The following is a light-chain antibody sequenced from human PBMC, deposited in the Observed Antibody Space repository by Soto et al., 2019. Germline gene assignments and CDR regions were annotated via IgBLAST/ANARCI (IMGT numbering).Light chain of an antibody. J-gene: IGLJ2*01. Sequence: QSVLTQPASVSGSHGQSITISCTGTSSDVGGYNYVSWYQQHPGKAPKLMIYEVSNRPSGVSNRFSGSKSGNTASLTISGLKAEDEADYYCSSYTSSSTMVFGGGTKLAAL. CDR2: EVS. CDR3: SSYTSSSTMV. CDR1: SSDVGGYNY. V-gene: IGLV2-14*01.